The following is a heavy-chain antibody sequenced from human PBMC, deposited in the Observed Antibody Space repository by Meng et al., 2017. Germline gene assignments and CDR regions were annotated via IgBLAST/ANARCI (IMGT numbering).Heavy chain of an antibody. Sequence: QVQLVESGGGVVQPGRSLRLSCAASGFTFSSYGMHWVRQAPGKGLEWVAVISYDGSNKYYADSVKGRFTISRDNSKNTLYLQMNRLRAEDTAVYYCARDGYGDFIDYWGQGTLVTVSS. CDR3: ARDGYGDFIDY. J-gene: IGHJ4*02. V-gene: IGHV3-30*03. D-gene: IGHD4-17*01. CDR2: ISYDGSNK. CDR1: GFTFSSYG.